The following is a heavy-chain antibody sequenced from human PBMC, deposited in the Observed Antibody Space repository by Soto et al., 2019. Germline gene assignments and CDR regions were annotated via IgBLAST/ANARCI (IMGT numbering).Heavy chain of an antibody. CDR1: GGSISSGDYY. CDR2: IYYSGST. V-gene: IGHV4-30-4*01. CDR3: ARGAAYCGGVCYLRVRDYYYYYGMDV. J-gene: IGHJ6*02. Sequence: QVQLQESGPGLVKPSQTLSLTCTVSGGSISSGDYYWSWIRQPPGKGLEWIGYIYYSGSTYYNPSLKSRVTISVDTSKNQFSLKLSSVTAADTAVYYCARGAAYCGGVCYLRVRDYYYYYGMDVWGQGTTVTVSS. D-gene: IGHD2-21*02.